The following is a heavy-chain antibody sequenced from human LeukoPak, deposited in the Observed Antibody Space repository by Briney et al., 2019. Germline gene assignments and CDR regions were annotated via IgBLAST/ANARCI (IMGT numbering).Heavy chain of an antibody. Sequence: PSETLSLTCGVSGGSITTTNFRSCVRQPLGGGLEWIGEISLRGRTKYNPSLKSRVNISIDDAKNHLYLRLDCVTAADTAVYYCSRESGRYCPFGHWGQRTLVAVTT. V-gene: IGHV4-4*02. D-gene: IGHD1-26*01. CDR2: ISLRGRT. J-gene: IGHJ4*02. CDR3: SRESGRYCPFGH. CDR1: GGSITTTNF.